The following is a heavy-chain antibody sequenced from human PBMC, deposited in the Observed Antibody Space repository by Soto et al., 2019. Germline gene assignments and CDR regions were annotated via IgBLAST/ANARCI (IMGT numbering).Heavy chain of an antibody. CDR1: GYTFTSYD. J-gene: IGHJ4*02. D-gene: IGHD1-1*01. V-gene: IGHV1-8*01. CDR3: ARRAETNGWNGFGADKYYFDF. Sequence: ASVKVSCKASGYTFTSYDIYWVRQATGQGLEWMGWMNPNTGNSGYAQKFQGRVTMTSDTSISTAHMEPSSLRSEDTAAYYCARRAETNGWNGFGADKYYFDFWGQGTLVTVSS. CDR2: MNPNTGNS.